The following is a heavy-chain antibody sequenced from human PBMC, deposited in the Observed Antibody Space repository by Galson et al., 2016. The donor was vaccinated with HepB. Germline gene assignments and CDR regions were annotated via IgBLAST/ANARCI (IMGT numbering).Heavy chain of an antibody. CDR1: GTSITSAAYY. D-gene: IGHD2-2*01. J-gene: IGHJ2*01. Sequence: LSLTCAVSGTSITSAAYYWSWIRQHPGKGLEWIGYIFYSGSTYYNPSLRSRVTISADTSKNQVSLRVSSVTAADTAVYYCARHQGPPRYFDLWGRGTLVAVSS. V-gene: IGHV4-30-4*01. CDR2: IFYSGST. CDR3: ARHQGPPRYFDL.